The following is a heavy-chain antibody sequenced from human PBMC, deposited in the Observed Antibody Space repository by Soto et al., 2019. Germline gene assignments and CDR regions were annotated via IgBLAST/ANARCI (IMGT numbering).Heavy chain of an antibody. D-gene: IGHD3-22*01. CDR3: ARESYDSSGYYPYYFDY. J-gene: IGHJ4*02. V-gene: IGHV3-30-3*01. Sequence: GGSLRLSCAASGFTFSSYAMHWVRQAPGKGLEWVAVISYDGSNKYYADSVKGRFTISRDNSKNTLYLQMNSLRAEDTAVYYCARESYDSSGYYPYYFDYWGQGTLVTVSS. CDR2: ISYDGSNK. CDR1: GFTFSSYA.